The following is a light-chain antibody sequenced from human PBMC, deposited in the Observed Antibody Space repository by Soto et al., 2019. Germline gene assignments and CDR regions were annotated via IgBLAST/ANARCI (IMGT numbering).Light chain of an antibody. Sequence: QSPLTQPASVSWSPGQSTTISCTGTSSDVAFYNHVSWYQQHPGKAPKLLIYEVNNRPSGVSHRFSGSKSGNTASLTISGLQAEDEADYYCSSFASTHTYVFGTGTKVTVL. J-gene: IGLJ1*01. CDR1: SSDVAFYNH. CDR2: EVN. CDR3: SSFASTHTYV. V-gene: IGLV2-14*01.